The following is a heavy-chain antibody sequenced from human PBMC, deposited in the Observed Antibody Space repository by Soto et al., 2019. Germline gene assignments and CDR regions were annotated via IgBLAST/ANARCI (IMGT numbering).Heavy chain of an antibody. J-gene: IGHJ6*02. CDR2: ISGGGGST. CDR1: GFTFSSYA. D-gene: IGHD7-27*01. CDR3: AKMGIGKHGMDV. V-gene: IGHV3-23*01. Sequence: PGGSLRLSCAASGFTFSSYAMSWVRQAPGKGLEWVSAISGGGGSTYYADSVKGRFTISRDNCKNTLYLQMNSLRAEDTAVYYCAKMGIGKHGMDVWGQGTTVTVSS.